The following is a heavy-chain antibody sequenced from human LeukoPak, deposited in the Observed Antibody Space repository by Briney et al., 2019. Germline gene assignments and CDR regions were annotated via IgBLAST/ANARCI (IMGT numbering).Heavy chain of an antibody. CDR2: IRYDGSNK. CDR3: AKDLLRVRVVPAAPDFDY. CDR1: GFTFSSYG. J-gene: IGHJ4*02. V-gene: IGHV3-30*02. Sequence: GGSLRLSCAASGFTFSSYGMHWVRQAPGKGLEWVAFIRYDGSNKYYADSVKGRFTISRDNSKNTLYLQMNSLRAEDTAVYYCAKDLLRVRVVPAAPDFDYWGQGTLVTVSS. D-gene: IGHD2-2*01.